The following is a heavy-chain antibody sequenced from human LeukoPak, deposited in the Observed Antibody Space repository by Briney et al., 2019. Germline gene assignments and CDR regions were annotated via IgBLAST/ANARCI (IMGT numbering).Heavy chain of an antibody. CDR1: GFTFSSYG. CDR2: ISYDGSTK. Sequence: PGRSLRLSCAASGFTFSSYGMHWVRQAPGKGLEWVAFISYDGSTKYYADSVRGRFTISRDNSKNTLYLQMNSLRAEDTTVYYCAKDLSTKWSLDYWGQRTLVTVSS. V-gene: IGHV3-30*18. CDR3: AKDLSTKWSLDY. D-gene: IGHD2-2*01. J-gene: IGHJ4*02.